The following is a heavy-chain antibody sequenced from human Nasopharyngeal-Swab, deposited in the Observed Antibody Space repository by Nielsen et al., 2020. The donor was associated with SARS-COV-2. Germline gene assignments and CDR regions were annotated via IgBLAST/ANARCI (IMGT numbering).Heavy chain of an antibody. Sequence: GGSLRLSCAASGFTFSSYSMNWVRQAPGKGLEWVSYISSSSTIYYADSVKGRFTISRGNAKNSLYLQMNSLRAEDTAVYYCARDPDYDFWSGYSKSFDYWGQGTLVTVSS. CDR3: ARDPDYDFWSGYSKSFDY. V-gene: IGHV3-48*04. D-gene: IGHD3-3*01. J-gene: IGHJ4*02. CDR1: GFTFSSYS. CDR2: ISSSSTI.